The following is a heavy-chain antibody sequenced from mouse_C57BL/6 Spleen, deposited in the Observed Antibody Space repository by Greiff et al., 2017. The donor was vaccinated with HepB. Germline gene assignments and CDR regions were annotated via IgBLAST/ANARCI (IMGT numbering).Heavy chain of an antibody. CDR1: GYTFTSYW. V-gene: IGHV1-50*01. J-gene: IGHJ2*01. Sequence: QVQLQQPGAELVKPGASVKLSCKASGYTFTSYWMQWVKQRPGQGLEWIGEIDPSDSYTNYTQKFKGKATLTVDTSSSTAYMQLRSLTSEDSAVYYGARARGSDYWGQGTTLTVSS. CDR3: ARARGSDY. D-gene: IGHD1-1*01. CDR2: IDPSDSYT.